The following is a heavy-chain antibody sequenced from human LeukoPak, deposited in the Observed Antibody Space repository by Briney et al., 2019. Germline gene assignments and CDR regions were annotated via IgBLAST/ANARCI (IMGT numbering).Heavy chain of an antibody. CDR3: ARNYYDSSGYFLNFDY. J-gene: IGHJ4*02. CDR2: INPNSGGT. CDR1: GYTFTGYY. D-gene: IGHD3-22*01. V-gene: IGHV1-2*02. Sequence: ASVKVSCKASGYTFTGYYMHWVRQAPGQGLEWMGWINPNSGGTNYAQKFQGRVTMTRDMSTSTVYMELSSLRSEDTAVYYCARNYYDSSGYFLNFDYWGQGTLVTVSS.